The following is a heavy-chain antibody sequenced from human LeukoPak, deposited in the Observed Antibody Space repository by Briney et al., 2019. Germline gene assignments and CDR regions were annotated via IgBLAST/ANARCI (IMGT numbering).Heavy chain of an antibody. V-gene: IGHV4-59*01. CDR2: IYYSGST. J-gene: IGHJ3*02. Sequence: PSETLSLTCTVSGGSISSYYWSWIRQPPGKGLECIYYSGSTNYNPSLKSRVTISLATSKNHFSLKLNSVTAADTAVYYCARVRYPFGFYDSSGNDAFDIWGQGTLVTVSS. D-gene: IGHD3-22*01. CDR1: GGSISSYY. CDR3: ARVRYPFGFYDSSGNDAFDI.